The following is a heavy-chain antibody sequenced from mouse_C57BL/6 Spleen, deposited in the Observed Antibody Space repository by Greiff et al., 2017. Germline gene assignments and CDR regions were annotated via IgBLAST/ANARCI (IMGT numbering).Heavy chain of an antibody. J-gene: IGHJ2*01. V-gene: IGHV3-6*01. CDR3: ARDEDSSGYGY. D-gene: IGHD3-2*02. CDR1: GYSITSGYY. CDR2: ISYDGSN. Sequence: DVKLQESGPGLVKPSQSLSLTCSVTGYSITSGYYWNWIRQFPGNKLEWMGYISYDGSNNYNPSLKNRISITRDTSKNQFFLKLNSVTTEDTATYYCARDEDSSGYGYWGQGTTLTVSS.